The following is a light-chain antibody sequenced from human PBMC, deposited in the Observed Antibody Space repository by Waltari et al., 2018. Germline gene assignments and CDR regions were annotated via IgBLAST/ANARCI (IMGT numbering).Light chain of an antibody. CDR2: KSS. CDR3: QQYNIYWT. J-gene: IGKJ1*01. V-gene: IGKV1-5*03. Sequence: DIQMTQSLSTLSASVGDRVTITCRASQSISSWLAWYQQKPGKAPKLLIYKSSSLESGVPSRFSGSGSGTEFTLTISSLQPDDFATYYCQQYNIYWTFGQGTKVEIK. CDR1: QSISSW.